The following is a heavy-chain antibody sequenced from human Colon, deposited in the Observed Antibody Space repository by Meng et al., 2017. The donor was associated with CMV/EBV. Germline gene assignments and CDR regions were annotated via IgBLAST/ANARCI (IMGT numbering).Heavy chain of an antibody. CDR1: GYTFNSYG. CDR3: AGGNADTAMVSDY. J-gene: IGHJ4*02. CDR2: ISAYNGNT. Sequence: CQASGYTFNSYGISWVRQAPGQGLEWMGWISAYNGNTNYAQKLQGRVTMTTDTSTSTAYMELRSLRSDDTAVYYCAGGNADTAMVSDYWGQGTLVTVSS. D-gene: IGHD5-18*01. V-gene: IGHV1-18*01.